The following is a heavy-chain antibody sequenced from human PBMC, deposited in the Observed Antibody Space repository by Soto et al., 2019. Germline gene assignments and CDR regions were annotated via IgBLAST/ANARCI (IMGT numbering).Heavy chain of an antibody. D-gene: IGHD6-19*01. CDR1: GLSITDSEMG. CDR2: IDSSGEK. Sequence: QVTLKESGPVLVKPTETLTLRCTVSGLSITDSEMGVSWIRQTPGQPLEWLAHIDSSGEKSYRTFLKSRLASSKDTSKSPIGLTMTNMDPADTATYYCARRHLAVAVSPWFDPWGQGIPVTVSS. V-gene: IGHV2-26*01. J-gene: IGHJ5*02. CDR3: ARRHLAVAVSPWFDP.